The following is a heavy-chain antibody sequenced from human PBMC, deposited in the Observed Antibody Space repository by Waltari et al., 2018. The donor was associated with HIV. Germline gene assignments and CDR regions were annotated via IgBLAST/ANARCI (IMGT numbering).Heavy chain of an antibody. CDR3: ARGANWFDP. CDR1: GASIGSYY. V-gene: IGHV4-59*01. CDR2: TFYSGST. J-gene: IGHJ5*02. Sequence: QVQLQASGPGLVKPSETLSLTCTVSGASIGSYYWTWIRQPPGKGLDWIGYTFYSGSTNYNPSLKSRVTISVDTAKNQLTLKLTSVTAADTAVYYCARGANWFDPWGQGTLVTVSS.